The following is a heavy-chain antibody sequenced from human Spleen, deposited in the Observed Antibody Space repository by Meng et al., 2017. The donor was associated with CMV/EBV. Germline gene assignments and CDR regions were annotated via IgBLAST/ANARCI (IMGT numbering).Heavy chain of an antibody. Sequence: ASVKVSCKASGYYFTDYYIHWVRQAPGQGLEWMGMINPSGGSTHYAQKFQGRVTLTRDTSTSTVYMQLSSLRSEDTAVYYCARDMVSFGYFGYWGQGMLVTVS. CDR2: INPSGGST. J-gene: IGHJ4*02. CDR1: GYYFTDYY. D-gene: IGHD5-18*01. V-gene: IGHV1-46*01. CDR3: ARDMVSFGYFGY.